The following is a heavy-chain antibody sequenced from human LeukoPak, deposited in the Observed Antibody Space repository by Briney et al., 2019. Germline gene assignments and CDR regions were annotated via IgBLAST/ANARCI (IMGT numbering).Heavy chain of an antibody. J-gene: IGHJ4*02. CDR3: ARAPRFVRIYYDSSGYYEDY. CDR2: LNPNSGGT. CDR1: GYTFTGYY. D-gene: IGHD3-22*01. V-gene: IGHV1-2*02. Sequence: ASVKVSCKASGYTFTGYYMRWVRQAPGQGLEWMGWLNPNSGGTNYAQKFQGRVTMTTDTSTSTAYMELRSLRSDDTAVYYCARAPRFVRIYYDSSGYYEDYWGQGTLVTVSS.